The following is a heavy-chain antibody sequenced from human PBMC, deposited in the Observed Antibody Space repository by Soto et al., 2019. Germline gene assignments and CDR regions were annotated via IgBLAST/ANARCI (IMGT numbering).Heavy chain of an antibody. V-gene: IGHV1-46*03. CDR3: ARDRDGYNGAFDY. D-gene: IGHD5-12*01. CDR1: GYAFSSNY. Sequence: ASVKVSCKASGYAFSSNYIHWVRQAPGQGLEWMGIINPSGGSTSYGQKFQGRVTMTRDTSTSTVYMELSTLRSEDTAVYYCARDRDGYNGAFDYWGQGTLVTVSS. CDR2: INPSGGST. J-gene: IGHJ4*02.